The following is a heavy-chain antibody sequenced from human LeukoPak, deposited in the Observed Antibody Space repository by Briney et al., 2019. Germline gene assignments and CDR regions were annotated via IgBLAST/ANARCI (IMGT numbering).Heavy chain of an antibody. Sequence: PAASVKVSCKASGYTFTSYGISWVRQAPGQGLEWMGWISAYNGNTNYAQKLQGRVTMTTDTSTSTAYMELRSLKSDDTAVYYCARDSSTSCCSPYYFDYWGQGTLVTVSS. J-gene: IGHJ4*02. D-gene: IGHD2-2*01. CDR3: ARDSSTSCCSPYYFDY. CDR1: GYTFTSYG. CDR2: ISAYNGNT. V-gene: IGHV1-18*01.